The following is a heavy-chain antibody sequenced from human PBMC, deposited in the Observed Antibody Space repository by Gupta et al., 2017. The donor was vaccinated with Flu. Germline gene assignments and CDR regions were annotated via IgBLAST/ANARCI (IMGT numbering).Heavy chain of an antibody. Sequence: QVQLQQWGAGLLKPSETLSLTCAVYGGSFSGYYWSWIRQPPGKGLEWIGEINHSGSTNYNPSLKSRVTISVDTSKNQFFLKLSSVTAADTAVYYCARARLAARLVKSSYYYYGMDVWGQGTTVTVSS. CDR1: GGSFSGYY. CDR3: ARARLAARLVKSSYYYYGMDV. CDR2: INHSGST. D-gene: IGHD6-6*01. J-gene: IGHJ6*02. V-gene: IGHV4-34*01.